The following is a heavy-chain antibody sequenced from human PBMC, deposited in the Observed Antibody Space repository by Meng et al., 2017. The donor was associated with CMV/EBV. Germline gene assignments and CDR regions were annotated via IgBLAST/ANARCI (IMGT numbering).Heavy chain of an antibody. CDR2: ISAYNGNT. V-gene: IGHV1-18*01. CDR3: AAPRYCSSTSCQTGEDYYYYGMDV. CDR1: GYTFTSYG. Sequence: ASVKVSCKASGYTFTSYGISWVRQAPGQGLEWMGWISAYNGNTNYAQKLKGRVTMTTDTSTSTAYMELRSLRSDDTAVYYCAAPRYCSSTSCQTGEDYYYYGMDVWGQGTTVTVSS. J-gene: IGHJ6*02. D-gene: IGHD2-2*01.